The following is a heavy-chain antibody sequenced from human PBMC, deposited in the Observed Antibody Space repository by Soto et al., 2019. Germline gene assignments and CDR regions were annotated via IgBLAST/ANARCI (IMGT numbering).Heavy chain of an antibody. Sequence: GSLRLSCAASGFTFSSYAMSWVRQAPGKGLEWVSAISGSGGSTYYADSVKGRFTISRDNSKNTLYLQMNSLRAEDTAVYYCAKSTMVRGVPYEYFQHWGQGTLVTVSS. V-gene: IGHV3-23*01. J-gene: IGHJ1*01. D-gene: IGHD3-10*01. CDR2: ISGSGGST. CDR3: AKSTMVRGVPYEYFQH. CDR1: GFTFSSYA.